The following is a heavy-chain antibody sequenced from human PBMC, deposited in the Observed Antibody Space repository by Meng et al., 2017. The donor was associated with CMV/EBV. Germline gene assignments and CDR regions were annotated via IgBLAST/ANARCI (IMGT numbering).Heavy chain of an antibody. CDR3: TRNLALYDYSLLVGATVEDY. V-gene: IGHV3-30*02. D-gene: IGHD1-26*01. CDR1: GFTFSSYG. CDR2: IRYDGSNK. Sequence: GESLKISCAASGFTFSSYGMHWVRQAPGKGLEWVAFIRYDGSNKYYADSVKGRFTISRDNSKNTLYLQMNSLRAEDTAVYYCTRNLALYDYSLLVGATVEDYWGQGTLVTVSS. J-gene: IGHJ4*02.